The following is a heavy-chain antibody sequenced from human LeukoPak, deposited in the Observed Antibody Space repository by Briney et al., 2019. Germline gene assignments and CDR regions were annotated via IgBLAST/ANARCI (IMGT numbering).Heavy chain of an antibody. CDR2: ISWDSGHR. CDR3: APATGAAHFAY. D-gene: IGHD7-27*01. Sequence: GGSLRLSCAASGLSFEDFAMHWVRQAPGKGLEWVSGISWDSGHRDYADSVKGRFTISRDNAKNSPYLQMDSLRLEDTAFYYYAPATGAAHFAYWGQGTLVTVSS. V-gene: IGHV3-9*01. J-gene: IGHJ4*02. CDR1: GLSFEDFA.